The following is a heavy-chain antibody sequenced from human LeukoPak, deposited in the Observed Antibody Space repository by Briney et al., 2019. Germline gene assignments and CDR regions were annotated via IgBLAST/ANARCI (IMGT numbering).Heavy chain of an antibody. V-gene: IGHV1-18*01. CDR1: GDTFTSYG. Sequence: GASVKVSCKASGDTFTSYGISWVRQAPGQGLEWMGWISAYNGNTNYAQKLQGRVTMTTDTSTSTAYMELRSLRSDDTAVYYCARLQLLQAYYYYCYMDVWGKGTTVTVSS. D-gene: IGHD2-2*01. CDR2: ISAYNGNT. J-gene: IGHJ6*03. CDR3: ARLQLLQAYYYYCYMDV.